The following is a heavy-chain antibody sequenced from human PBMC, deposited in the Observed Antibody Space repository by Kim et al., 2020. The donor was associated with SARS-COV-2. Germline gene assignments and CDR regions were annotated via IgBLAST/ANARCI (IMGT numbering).Heavy chain of an antibody. D-gene: IGHD3-16*01. CDR2: IFGTA. CDR3: ARGGGGY. V-gene: IGHV1-69*01. Sequence: IFGTANYAQKFQGRVTITADESTSTAYMELSSLRSEDTAVYYCARGGGGYWGQGTLVTVSS. J-gene: IGHJ4*02.